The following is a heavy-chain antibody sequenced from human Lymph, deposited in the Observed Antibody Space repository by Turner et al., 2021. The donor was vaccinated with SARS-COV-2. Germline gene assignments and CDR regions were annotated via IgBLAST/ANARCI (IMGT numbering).Heavy chain of an antibody. J-gene: IGHJ6*02. CDR2: ISYDGSNK. CDR3: ARYGSGGYFYYGLDV. Sequence: QVQLVESGGAVVQPGRSLRLYCASSGFTFSTYAIHWVRQAAGKGLEWVAVISYDGSNKYYADSVKGRFTISRDNSKNTLYLQMNSLRAEDTAVYYCARYGSGGYFYYGLDVWGQGTTVTVSS. V-gene: IGHV3-30*04. CDR1: GFTFSTYA. D-gene: IGHD3-10*01.